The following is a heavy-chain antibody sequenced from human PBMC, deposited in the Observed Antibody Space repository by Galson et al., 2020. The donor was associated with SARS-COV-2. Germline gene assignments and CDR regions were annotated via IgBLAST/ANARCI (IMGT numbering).Heavy chain of an antibody. D-gene: IGHD6-13*01. CDR2: IYYSGST. Sequence: SETLSLTCTVSGGSISSGGHYWTWIRQHPGKGLEWIGYIYYSGSTYYNPSLKSRITISVDTSKNQFSLKLSSVTAADTALYYCARARGSSWGWFAPWGQGTLVTVSS. V-gene: IGHV4-31*03. J-gene: IGHJ5*02. CDR3: ARARGSSWGWFAP. CDR1: GGSISSGGHY.